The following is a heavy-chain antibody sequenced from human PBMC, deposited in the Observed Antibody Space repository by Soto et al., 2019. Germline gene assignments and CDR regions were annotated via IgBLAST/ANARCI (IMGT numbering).Heavy chain of an antibody. CDR3: ARDLAYYDFWSGYLYAFDI. Sequence: SETLSLTCTVSGGSISSDDYYWSWIRQPPGKGLEWIGYIYYSGSTYYNPSLKSRVTISVDTSKNQFSLKLSSVTAADTAVYYCARDLAYYDFWSGYLYAFDIWGQGTMVTVSS. J-gene: IGHJ3*02. D-gene: IGHD3-3*01. CDR2: IYYSGST. CDR1: GGSISSDDYY. V-gene: IGHV4-30-4*01.